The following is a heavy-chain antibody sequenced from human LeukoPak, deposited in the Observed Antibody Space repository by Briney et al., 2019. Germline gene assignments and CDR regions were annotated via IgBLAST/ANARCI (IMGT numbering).Heavy chain of an antibody. CDR2: IIPIFGTA. Sequence: GASVKVSCKASGGTFSSYAISWVRQAPGQGLEWMGGIIPIFGTANYAQKFQGRVTITADESTSTAYMKLSSLRSEDTAVYYCARDLIKYYDILTGYYSLGYWGQGTLVTVSS. CDR1: GGTFSSYA. D-gene: IGHD3-9*01. J-gene: IGHJ4*02. CDR3: ARDLIKYYDILTGYYSLGY. V-gene: IGHV1-69*13.